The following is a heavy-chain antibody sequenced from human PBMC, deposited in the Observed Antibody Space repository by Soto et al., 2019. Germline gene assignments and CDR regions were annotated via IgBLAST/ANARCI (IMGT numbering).Heavy chain of an antibody. CDR3: AGGRGDDRTYFYYGMDG. CDR1: GYTFTNHA. CDR2: VDTGNGNT. V-gene: IGHV1-3*04. J-gene: IGHJ6*04. Sequence: ASVKVSCTPSGYTFTNHAIHWVRQAPGQSLEWMGWVDTGNGNTKYSQKFQGRVTISRDTFAKIVDMELSSLRSEDTAVYYCAGGRGDDRTYFYYGMDGWGKRYKVTV. D-gene: IGHD3-16*01.